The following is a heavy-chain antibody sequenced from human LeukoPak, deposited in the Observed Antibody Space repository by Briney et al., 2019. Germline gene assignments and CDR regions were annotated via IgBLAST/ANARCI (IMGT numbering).Heavy chain of an antibody. D-gene: IGHD3-22*01. CDR3: ARAHYYDSSGPYYYGMDV. Sequence: SETLSLTCTVSGGSLSSYYWSWIRQPPGKGLEWIGYIYYSGSTNYNPSLKSRVTISVDTSKNQFSLKLSSVTAADTAVYYCARAHYYDSSGPYYYGMDVWGQGTTVTVSS. CDR1: GGSLSSYY. J-gene: IGHJ6*02. CDR2: IYYSGST. V-gene: IGHV4-59*01.